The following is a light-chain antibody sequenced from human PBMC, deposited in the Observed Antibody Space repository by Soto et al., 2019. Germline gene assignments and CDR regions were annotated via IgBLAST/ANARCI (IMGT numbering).Light chain of an antibody. CDR2: GAS. J-gene: IGKJ5*01. Sequence: EIVLTQFPGTFSFSPGEMATLSFGASQSVSSNLAWYQQKPGQAPRLLIYGASTRATGIPARFSGSGSGTEFTLTISSLQSEDFTVYYCQQYNNWPAITFGQGTRLEI. CDR1: QSVSSN. CDR3: QQYNNWPAIT. V-gene: IGKV3D-15*01.